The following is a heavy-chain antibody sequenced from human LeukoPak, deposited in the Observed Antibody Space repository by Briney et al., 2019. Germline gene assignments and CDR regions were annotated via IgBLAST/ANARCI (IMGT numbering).Heavy chain of an antibody. V-gene: IGHV3-30-3*01. J-gene: IGHJ4*02. CDR2: ISYDGSNK. D-gene: IGHD3-9*01. CDR3: ARDRFDWLLSTVFDY. Sequence: GRSLRLSCAASGLTFSSYAMHWVRQAPGKGLEWVAVISYDGSNKYYADSVKGRFTISRDNSKNTLYLQMNSLRAEDTAVYYCARDRFDWLLSTVFDYWGQGTLVTVSS. CDR1: GLTFSSYA.